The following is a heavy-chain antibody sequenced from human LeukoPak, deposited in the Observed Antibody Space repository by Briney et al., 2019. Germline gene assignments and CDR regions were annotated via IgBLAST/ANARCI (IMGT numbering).Heavy chain of an antibody. J-gene: IGHJ4*02. D-gene: IGHD3-3*01. V-gene: IGHV3-74*01. CDR3: AREQANSYYDFWSGQNSLLDY. CDR2: INSDGSST. CDR1: GFTLSSYW. Sequence: GESLKISCAASGFTLSSYWMHWVRQAPGKGLVWVSRINSDGSSTSYADSVKGRFTISRDNAKNTLYLQMNSLRAEDTAVYYCAREQANSYYDFWSGQNSLLDYWGQGTLVTVSS.